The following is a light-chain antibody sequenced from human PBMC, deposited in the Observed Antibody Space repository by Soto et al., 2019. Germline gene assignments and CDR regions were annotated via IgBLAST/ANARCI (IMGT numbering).Light chain of an antibody. V-gene: IGLV8-61*01. Sequence: QTVVTQEPALSVSPGGTVTLTCDLTSGSVSSDYYPGWIQQTPGQAPRTLIYSTNPRPSGVPDRFSGSILGNKAALTIAGDQADDESEYYCVLYLGSGISVFGGGTKLTVL. J-gene: IGLJ3*02. CDR1: SGSVSSDYY. CDR2: STN. CDR3: VLYLGSGISV.